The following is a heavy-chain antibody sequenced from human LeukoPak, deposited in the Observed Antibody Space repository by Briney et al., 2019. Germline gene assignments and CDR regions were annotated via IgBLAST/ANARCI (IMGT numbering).Heavy chain of an antibody. D-gene: IGHD1-26*01. CDR2: IIPIFSTA. J-gene: IGHJ4*02. Sequence: SVKVSXKASGGTFSSYAISWVRQAPGQGLEWMGGIIPIFSTANYAQKFQGRVTITTDESTSTAYMELSSLRSEDTAVYYCASVTPSSGSYYDYWGQGTLVTVSS. CDR1: GGTFSSYA. CDR3: ASVTPSSGSYYDY. V-gene: IGHV1-69*05.